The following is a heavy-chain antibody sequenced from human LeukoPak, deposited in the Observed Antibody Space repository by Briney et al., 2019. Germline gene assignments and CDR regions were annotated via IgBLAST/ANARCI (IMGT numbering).Heavy chain of an antibody. V-gene: IGHV3-23*01. J-gene: IGHJ4*02. CDR1: GFIFSNFA. CDR3: PTGGDYRHWGPFDY. Sequence: PGGSLRLSCAASGFIFSNFAMSWVRQAPGRGLEWVSAISGSGNSDGTYYADSVKGRFTISRDNSKNTLYLQMNSLRAEDTAVYYCPTGGDYRHWGPFDYWGQGTLVTVSS. CDR2: ISGSGNSDGT. D-gene: IGHD4-17*01.